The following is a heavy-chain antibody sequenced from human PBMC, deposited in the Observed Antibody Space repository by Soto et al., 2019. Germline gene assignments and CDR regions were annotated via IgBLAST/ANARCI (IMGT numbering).Heavy chain of an antibody. V-gene: IGHV4-34*01. CDR2: INHSGSS. J-gene: IGHJ4*02. CDR1: GGSFSGYY. CDR3: ARSRPITMVRGVIIY. Sequence: QVQLQQWGAGLLKPSETLSLTCAVYGGSFSGYYWSWIRQPPGKGLEWIGEINHSGSSNYNPSLKSRVTISVDTSKNQFSLKLSSVTAADTAVYYCARSRPITMVRGVIIYWGQGTLVTVSS. D-gene: IGHD3-10*01.